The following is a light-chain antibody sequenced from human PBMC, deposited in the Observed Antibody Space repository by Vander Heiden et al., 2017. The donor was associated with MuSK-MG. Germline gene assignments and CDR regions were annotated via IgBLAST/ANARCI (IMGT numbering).Light chain of an antibody. CDR3: QQYKNGPPTKLT. CDR2: GAS. Sequence: EIVMTQSPATLSVSPGERATLSCRASQSVSSNLAWYQQKPGQAPRLLIYGASTRATGIPARFSGSGYGTEFTLTISSLQSEEFAVYYCQQYKNGPPTKLTFGGGTKVEIK. J-gene: IGKJ4*01. V-gene: IGKV3-15*01. CDR1: QSVSSN.